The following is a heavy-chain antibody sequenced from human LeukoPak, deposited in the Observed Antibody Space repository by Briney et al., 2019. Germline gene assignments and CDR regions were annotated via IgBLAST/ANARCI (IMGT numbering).Heavy chain of an antibody. D-gene: IGHD5-24*01. Sequence: SETLSLTCAVYGGSFSGYYWSWIRQPPGKGLEWIGEINHSGSTNYNPSLKSRVTISVDTSKNQFSLKLSSVTAADTAVYYCAGAEGYNYPYYFDYWGQGTLVTVSS. CDR2: INHSGST. J-gene: IGHJ4*02. CDR3: AGAEGYNYPYYFDY. V-gene: IGHV4-34*01. CDR1: GGSFSGYY.